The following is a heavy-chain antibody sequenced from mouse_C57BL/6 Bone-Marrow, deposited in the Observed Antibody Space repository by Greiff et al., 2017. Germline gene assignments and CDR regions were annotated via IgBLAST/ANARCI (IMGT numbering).Heavy chain of an antibody. CDR2: IYPRSGNT. CDR3: ARRSYYYGSSYWYFDV. J-gene: IGHJ1*03. D-gene: IGHD1-1*01. CDR1: GYTFTSYG. V-gene: IGHV1-81*01. Sequence: VQLQESGAELARPGASVKLSCKASGYTFTSYGISWVKQRTGQGLEWIGEIYPRSGNTYYNEKVKGKATLTADKSSSTAYMELRSLTSEDSAVYFCARRSYYYGSSYWYFDVWGTGTTVTVSS.